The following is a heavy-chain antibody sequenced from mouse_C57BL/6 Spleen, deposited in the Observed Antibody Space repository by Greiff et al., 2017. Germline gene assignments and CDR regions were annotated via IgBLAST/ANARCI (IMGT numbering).Heavy chain of an antibody. CDR1: GYAFSSSW. CDR2: IYPGDGDT. D-gene: IGHD4-1*01. V-gene: IGHV1-82*01. J-gene: IGHJ1*03. CDR3: ARKAGDWYFDV. Sequence: QVQLQQSGPELVKPGASVKISCKASGYAFSSSWMNWVKQRPGKGLEWIGRIYPGDGDTNYNGKFKGKATLTADKSSSTAYMQLSSLTSEDSAVYFCARKAGDWYFDVWGTGTTVTVSS.